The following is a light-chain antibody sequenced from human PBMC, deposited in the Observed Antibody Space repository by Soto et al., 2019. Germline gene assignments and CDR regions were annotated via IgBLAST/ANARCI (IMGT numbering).Light chain of an antibody. Sequence: DIQMTQSPSSLSASVGHRVTITCRASQTISNYLNWYQQKPGKAPKLLIYTTSNLESGVPSRFSGSGSGTDGTLTISSLQKEDGATYYCQQSYRMTWTFCLGTKVDNK. CDR2: TTS. J-gene: IGKJ1*01. CDR1: QTISNY. V-gene: IGKV1-39*01. CDR3: QQSYRMTWT.